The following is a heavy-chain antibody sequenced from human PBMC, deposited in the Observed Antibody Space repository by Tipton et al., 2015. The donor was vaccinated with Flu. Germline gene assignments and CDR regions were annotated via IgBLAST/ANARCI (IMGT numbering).Heavy chain of an antibody. V-gene: IGHV1-2*02. CDR1: GYTFTGYY. Sequence: QVQLVQSGAEVKKPGASVKVSCKASGYTFTGYYMHWVRQAPGQGLEWMGWINPNSGGTNYAQKFQGRVTMTRDTSISTAYMELSRLRSDDTAVYYCARDLTVVAVAGRGYLDYWGQRTLVTVSS. CDR3: ARDLTVVAVAGRGYLDY. CDR2: INPNSGGT. J-gene: IGHJ4*02. D-gene: IGHD6-19*01.